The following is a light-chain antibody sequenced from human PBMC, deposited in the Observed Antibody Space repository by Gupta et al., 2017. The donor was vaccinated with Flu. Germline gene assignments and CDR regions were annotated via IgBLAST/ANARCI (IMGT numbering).Light chain of an antibody. Sequence: VVFSCAGSISNIGRYTVDWYQQRRGAAQNLRSEVLSQRTSGVPDRFAGSNSGTSDSFAISGLQAEEEADYYWEVWADSLGVHEVCGAGTKVTVL. CDR1: ISNIGRYT. J-gene: IGLJ1*01. CDR2: VLS. CDR3: EVWADSLGVHEV. V-gene: IGLV1-44*01.